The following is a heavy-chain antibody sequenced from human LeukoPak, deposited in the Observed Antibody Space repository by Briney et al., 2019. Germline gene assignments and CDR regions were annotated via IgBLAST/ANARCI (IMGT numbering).Heavy chain of an antibody. Sequence: PSETLSLTCTVSGGSISSYYWSWIRQPPGKGLEWSGYVYYSGSTNYNPSLESRVTISVDTSKNQFSLKLSSVTAADTAVYYCAREYSSGWSGTGYWGQGTLVTVSS. CDR2: VYYSGST. CDR1: GGSISSYY. D-gene: IGHD6-19*01. V-gene: IGHV4-59*01. J-gene: IGHJ4*02. CDR3: AREYSSGWSGTGY.